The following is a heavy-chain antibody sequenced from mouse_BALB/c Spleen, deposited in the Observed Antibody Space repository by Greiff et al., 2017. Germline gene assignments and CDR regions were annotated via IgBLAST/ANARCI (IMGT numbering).Heavy chain of an antibody. CDR3: ARGSLYGNYPYYFDY. CDR1: GYTFTSYV. D-gene: IGHD2-1*01. Sequence: EVQLQQSGPELVKPGASVKMSCKASGYTFTSYVMHWVKQKPGQGLEWIGYINPYNDGTKYNEKFKGKATLTSDKSSSTAYMELSSLTSEDSAVYYCARGSLYGNYPYYFDYWGQGTTLTVSS. V-gene: IGHV1-14*01. CDR2: INPYNDGT. J-gene: IGHJ2*01.